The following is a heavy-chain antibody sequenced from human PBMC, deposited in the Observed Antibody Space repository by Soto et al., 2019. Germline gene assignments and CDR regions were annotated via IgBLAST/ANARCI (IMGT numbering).Heavy chain of an antibody. V-gene: IGHV4-34*01. Sequence: QVQLQQWGAGLLKPSETLSLTCAVYGGSFSGYYWSWIRQPPGKGLEWIGEINHSGSTNYNPSLNGRGTITVDTAKNPFSLKLSSVTAADTAVYYCARRKQWLPHWYFDLWGRGTLVTVSS. J-gene: IGHJ2*01. CDR3: ARRKQWLPHWYFDL. CDR1: GGSFSGYY. CDR2: INHSGST. D-gene: IGHD6-19*01.